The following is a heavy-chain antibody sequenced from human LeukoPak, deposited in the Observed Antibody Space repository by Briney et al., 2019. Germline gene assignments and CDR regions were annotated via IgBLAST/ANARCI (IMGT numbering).Heavy chain of an antibody. CDR2: INPNSGGT. CDR1: GYTFTGYY. Sequence: AASVKVSCKASGYTFTGYYMHWVRQAPGQGLEWMGWINPNSGGTNYAQNFQGRVTMTRDTSISTAYMELSRLRSDDTAVYYCAREGSGIQLWLNIDAFDIWGQGTMVTVSS. CDR3: AREGSGIQLWLNIDAFDI. V-gene: IGHV1-2*02. D-gene: IGHD5-18*01. J-gene: IGHJ3*02.